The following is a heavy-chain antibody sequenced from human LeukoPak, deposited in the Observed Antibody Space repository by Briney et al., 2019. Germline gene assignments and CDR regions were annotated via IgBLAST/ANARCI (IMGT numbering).Heavy chain of an antibody. CDR1: GGSISRSDYY. V-gene: IGHV4-30-4*01. CDR3: AAGSWRRDYFDY. CDR2: IYYSGST. J-gene: IGHJ4*02. Sequence: PSETLSLTCSVSGGSISRSDYYWSWIRQPPGKGLEWIGYIYYSGSTYYNPSLKSRVTISVDTSKNQFSLKLSSVTAADTAVYYCAAGSWRRDYFDYWGQGTLVTVSS.